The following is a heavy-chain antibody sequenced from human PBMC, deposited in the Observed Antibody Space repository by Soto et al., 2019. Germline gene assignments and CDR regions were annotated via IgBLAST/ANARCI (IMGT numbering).Heavy chain of an antibody. J-gene: IGHJ6*02. Sequence: ASVKVTCQASGYTLTGYSRRLVRQANEQGLEWMGRIHHNSGGTNYAQKFQGRVTMTRDTSISTAYMELSRLRSDDTAVYYCAREVSAPFYDILTGSYYYYGMDVWGQGTTVT. D-gene: IGHD3-9*01. CDR1: GYTLTGYS. V-gene: IGHV1-2*06. CDR3: AREVSAPFYDILTGSYYYYGMDV. CDR2: IHHNSGGT.